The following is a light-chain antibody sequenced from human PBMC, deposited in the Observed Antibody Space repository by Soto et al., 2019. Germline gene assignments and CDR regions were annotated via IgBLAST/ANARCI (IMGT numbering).Light chain of an antibody. CDR3: QQYNNWPPGPWT. CDR2: GAS. CDR1: QSVSSN. J-gene: IGKJ1*01. Sequence: EIVMTQSPATLSVSPGERATLSCRTSQSVSSNLAWYQQKPGQAPRLLIYGASTRATDIPARFSGSGSGTDFTLTISSLQSEDFAVYYCQQYNNWPPGPWTFGQGTKVEIK. V-gene: IGKV3-15*01.